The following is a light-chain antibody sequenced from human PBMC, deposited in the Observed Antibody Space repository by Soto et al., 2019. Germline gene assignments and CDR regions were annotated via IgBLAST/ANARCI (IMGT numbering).Light chain of an antibody. J-gene: IGKJ2*01. CDR2: GAS. CDR3: HQYGGSPPYT. V-gene: IGKV3-20*01. CDR1: QSINSNY. Sequence: EIVLSQSPGTLSLSPGERATLSCRASQSINSNYLAWYQQKPGQAPRLLIYGASGRATGIPDRFSGGGSGTDFTLTISRLEPEDFVVYYCHQYGGSPPYTFGQGTKLEIK.